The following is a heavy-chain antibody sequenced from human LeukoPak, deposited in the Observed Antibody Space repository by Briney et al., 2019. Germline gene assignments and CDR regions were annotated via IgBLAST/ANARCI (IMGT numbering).Heavy chain of an antibody. D-gene: IGHD3-10*02. Sequence: ASVKVSCKASGGTFSSYAISWVRQAPGQGLEWMGGIIPTFGTANYAQKFQGRVTITADKSTSTAYMELSSLRSEDTAVYYCARTPVRSYYYYYYMDVWGKGTTVTVSS. V-gene: IGHV1-69*06. CDR3: ARTPVRSYYYYYYMDV. J-gene: IGHJ6*03. CDR2: IIPTFGTA. CDR1: GGTFSSYA.